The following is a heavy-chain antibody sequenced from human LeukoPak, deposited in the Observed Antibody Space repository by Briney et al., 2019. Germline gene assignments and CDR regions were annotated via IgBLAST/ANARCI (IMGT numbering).Heavy chain of an antibody. V-gene: IGHV3-74*01. J-gene: IGHJ4*02. CDR1: GFTFSSHW. Sequence: GGSLRLSCAASGFTFSSHWMHWVRQAPGEGLVWVSRIKSDGSSTDYADSVKGRFTISRDNAKNTLYQQMNSLRAEDTAVYFCARVGGYNSYFDYWGQGTLVTVSS. D-gene: IGHD5-24*01. CDR3: ARVGGYNSYFDY. CDR2: IKSDGSST.